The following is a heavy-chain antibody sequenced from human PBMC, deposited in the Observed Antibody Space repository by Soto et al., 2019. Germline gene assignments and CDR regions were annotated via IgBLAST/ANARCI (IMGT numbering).Heavy chain of an antibody. D-gene: IGHD2-2*01. CDR1: GFTFSSYG. V-gene: IGHV3-30*18. Sequence: GSLRLSCAASGFTFSSYGMHWVRQAPGKGLEWVAVISYDGSNKYYADSVKGRFTMSRDNSKSTLYLQMNSLRAEDTAVYYCAKEVQLYCSSTSCSTFDYWGQGTLVTVSS. CDR3: AKEVQLYCSSTSCSTFDY. J-gene: IGHJ4*02. CDR2: ISYDGSNK.